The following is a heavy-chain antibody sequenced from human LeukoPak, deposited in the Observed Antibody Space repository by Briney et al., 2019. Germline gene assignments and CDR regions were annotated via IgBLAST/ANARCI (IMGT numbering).Heavy chain of an antibody. J-gene: IGHJ5*02. CDR3: AAYCSSTSCYAFQDNWFDP. V-gene: IGHV3-33*05. D-gene: IGHD2-2*01. CDR1: GFTLSSYG. CDR2: ISYDGSNK. Sequence: PGRSLRLSCAASGFTLSSYGMHWVRQAPGKGLEWVAVISYDGSNKYYADSVKGRFTISRDNSKNTLYLQMNSLRAEDTAVYYCAAYCSSTSCYAFQDNWFDPWGQGTLVTVSS.